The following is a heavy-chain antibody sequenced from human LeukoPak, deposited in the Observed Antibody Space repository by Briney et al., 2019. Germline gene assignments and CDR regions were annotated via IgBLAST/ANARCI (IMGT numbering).Heavy chain of an antibody. D-gene: IGHD5-18*01. CDR2: MIPLFGTA. CDR1: GGTFSSYA. J-gene: IGHJ4*02. V-gene: IGHV1-69*13. CDR3: ARESGTAMGY. Sequence: GAPVKVSCKASGGTFSSYAISWVRQAPGQGLEWMGGMIPLFGTANYALQSQGRVTSTAHDSTSTAYMQLSSLRSENTAVYYCARESGTAMGYWGQGTLVTVSS.